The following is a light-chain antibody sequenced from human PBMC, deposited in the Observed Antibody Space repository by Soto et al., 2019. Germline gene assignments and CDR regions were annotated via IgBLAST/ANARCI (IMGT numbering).Light chain of an antibody. J-gene: IGKJ4*01. V-gene: IGKV3-11*01. CDR1: QSINNY. CDR2: DAS. CDR3: QYRGIWPPGAT. Sequence: EIVLTQSPVTLSLSPGERATLSCRASQSINNYLAWYQQKPGQPPRLLISDASNRATAIPVRFSGSGSGTDFTLTISSLEPEDSAVYYCQYRGIWPPGATFGGGTKVEIK.